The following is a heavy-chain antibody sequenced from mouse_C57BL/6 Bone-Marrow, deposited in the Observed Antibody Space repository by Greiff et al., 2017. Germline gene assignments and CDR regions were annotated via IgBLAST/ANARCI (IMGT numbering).Heavy chain of an antibody. J-gene: IGHJ1*03. V-gene: IGHV1-59*01. Sequence: VQLQQPGAELVRPGTSVKLSCKASGYTFTSYWMHWVKQRPGQGLEWIGVIDPSDSYTNYNPKFKGKATLTVDTSSSTAYMQLSSLTSEDSAVYYCARLGYYGVWYFDVWGTGTTVTVSS. D-gene: IGHD1-2*01. CDR2: IDPSDSYT. CDR1: GYTFTSYW. CDR3: ARLGYYGVWYFDV.